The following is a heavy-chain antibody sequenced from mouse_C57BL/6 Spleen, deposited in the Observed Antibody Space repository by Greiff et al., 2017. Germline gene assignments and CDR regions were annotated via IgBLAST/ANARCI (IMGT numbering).Heavy chain of an antibody. CDR3: AKKELSLPYYFDY. J-gene: IGHJ2*01. CDR1: GYTFTSYW. V-gene: IGHV1-72*01. Sequence: VQLQQPGAELVKPGASVKLSCKASGYTFTSYWMHWVQQSPGRGLEWIGRIDPNSGGTKYNEKFKSKATLTVDKHSSTAYMQLSSLTSEDSAVYYCAKKELSLPYYFDYWGKGTTLTVSS. CDR2: IDPNSGGT. D-gene: IGHD3-2*02.